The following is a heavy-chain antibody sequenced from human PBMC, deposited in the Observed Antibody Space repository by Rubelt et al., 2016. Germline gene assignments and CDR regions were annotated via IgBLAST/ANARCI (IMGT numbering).Heavy chain of an antibody. J-gene: IGHJ4*02. CDR1: GYTFTSYY. V-gene: IGHV1-46*01. CDR3: ARVGFYYDSGSYVD. CDR2: INPSGGST. Sequence: QVQLVQSGAEVKKPGASVKVSCKASGYTFTSYYMHWVRQAPGQGLEWMGIINPSGGSTPYAQKVQGRVTMTRDTSTSTVYMDLSSLRCEDTAVYYCARVGFYYDSGSYVDWGQGTLVTVSS. D-gene: IGHD3-10*01.